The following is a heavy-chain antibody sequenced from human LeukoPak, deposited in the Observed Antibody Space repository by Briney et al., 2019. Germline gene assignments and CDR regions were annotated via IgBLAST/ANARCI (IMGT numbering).Heavy chain of an antibody. CDR2: ISAYNGNT. V-gene: IGHV1-18*01. CDR3: ARVEYYYDSSGRPFGY. D-gene: IGHD3-22*01. Sequence: ASVKVSCKASGYTFTSYGISWVRQAPGQGLEWMGWISAYNGNTNYAQKLQGRVTMTTDTSTSTAYMELRSLRSDDTAVYYCARVEYYYDSSGRPFGYWGREPWSPSPQ. CDR1: GYTFTSYG. J-gene: IGHJ4*02.